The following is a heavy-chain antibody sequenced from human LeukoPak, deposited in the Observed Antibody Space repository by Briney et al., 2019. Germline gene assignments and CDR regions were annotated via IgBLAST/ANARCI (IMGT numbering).Heavy chain of an antibody. V-gene: IGHV4-59*08. CDR1: GGSISSYY. J-gene: IGHJ4*02. Sequence: SETLSLTCTVSGGSISSYYWSWIRQPPGKGLEWIGYIYYSGSTNYNPSLKSRVTISVDTSKNQFSLKLSSVTAADTVVYYCARGGRIFDYWGQGTLVTVSS. CDR3: ARGGRIFDY. D-gene: IGHD2-15*01. CDR2: IYYSGST.